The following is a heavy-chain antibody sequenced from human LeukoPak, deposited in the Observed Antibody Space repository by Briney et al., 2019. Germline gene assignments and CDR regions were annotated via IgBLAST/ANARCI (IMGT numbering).Heavy chain of an antibody. CDR3: ARGGRSDYGDYD. J-gene: IGHJ4*02. CDR1: GFTFSTYV. V-gene: IGHV3-23*01. Sequence: GGSLRLSCAASGFTFSTYVMTWVRQAPGKGLEWVSVITGSGGSTYYADSVKGRVTISRDNSKNTLYLQMNSLSAEDTAVYYCARGGRSDYGDYDWGQGTLVTVSS. CDR2: ITGSGGST. D-gene: IGHD4-17*01.